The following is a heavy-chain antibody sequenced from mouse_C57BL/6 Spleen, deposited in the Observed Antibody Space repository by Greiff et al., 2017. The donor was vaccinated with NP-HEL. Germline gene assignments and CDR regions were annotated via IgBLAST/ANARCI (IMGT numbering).Heavy chain of an antibody. J-gene: IGHJ2*01. CDR1: GYTFTSYW. Sequence: QVQLQQPGAELVKPGASVTLSCKASGYTFTSYWMHWVKQRPGQGLEWIGMIHPNSGSTNYNEKFKSKATLTVDKSSSTAYMQLSSLTSEDSAVYYCASGHYYGSSNYWGQGTTLTVSS. V-gene: IGHV1-64*01. CDR3: ASGHYYGSSNY. D-gene: IGHD1-1*01. CDR2: IHPNSGST.